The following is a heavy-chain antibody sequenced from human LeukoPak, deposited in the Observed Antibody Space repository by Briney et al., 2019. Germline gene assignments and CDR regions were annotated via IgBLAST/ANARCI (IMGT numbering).Heavy chain of an antibody. CDR1: GFTVSSNY. CDR3: ARLELLWSGGLSTGRAWGMDV. CDR2: IYTGGST. Sequence: PGGSLRLSCAASGFTVSSNYMSWVRQAPGKGLEWVSVIYTGGSTSYADSVKGRFTISRDSSKNTLFLQMNSLRAEDTAVYYCARLELLWSGGLSTGRAWGMDVWGQGTTVTVSS. D-gene: IGHD3-10*01. J-gene: IGHJ6*02. V-gene: IGHV3-66*04.